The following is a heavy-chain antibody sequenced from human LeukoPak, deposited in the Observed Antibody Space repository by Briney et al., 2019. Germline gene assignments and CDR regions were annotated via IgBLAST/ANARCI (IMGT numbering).Heavy chain of an antibody. D-gene: IGHD5-18*01. J-gene: IGHJ3*02. Sequence: ASVKVSCKASGGTFSSYAISWVRQAPGQGLEWMGGIIPIFGTANYAQKLQGRVTITADESTSTAYMELSSLRSEDTAVYYCARVRFSIGTARGDAFDIWGQGTMVTVSS. CDR1: GGTFSSYA. CDR2: IIPIFGTA. CDR3: ARVRFSIGTARGDAFDI. V-gene: IGHV1-69*01.